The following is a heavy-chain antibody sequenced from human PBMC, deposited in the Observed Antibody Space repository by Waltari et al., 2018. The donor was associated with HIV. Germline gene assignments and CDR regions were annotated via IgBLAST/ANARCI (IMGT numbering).Heavy chain of an antibody. J-gene: IGHJ6*02. V-gene: IGHV3-15*01. Sequence: EVQLVESGGGLVKPGGSLRLSCAASGFTFRNAWMSWVRQAPGKGLEWVGRIKSKTDGGTTDYAAPVKGRFTISRDDSKNTLYLQMNSLKTEDTAVYYCTTDTAMAKGMDVWGQGTTVTISS. CDR3: TTDTAMAKGMDV. D-gene: IGHD5-18*01. CDR1: GFTFRNAW. CDR2: IKSKTDGGTT.